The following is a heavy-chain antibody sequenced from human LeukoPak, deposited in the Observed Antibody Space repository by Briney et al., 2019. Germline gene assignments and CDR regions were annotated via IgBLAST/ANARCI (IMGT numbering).Heavy chain of an antibody. J-gene: IGHJ4*02. CDR3: ARLSTAVAAGDY. CDR1: GFTFSNYW. CDR2: IKQDGSEK. Sequence: GGSLRLSCAASGFTFSNYWMSWVRQAPGKGLEWVANIKQDGSEKYYVDSVKGRFTVSRDNAKNSLYLQMNSLRAEDTAVYYCARLSTAVAAGDYWGQGTLVTVSS. D-gene: IGHD6-19*01. V-gene: IGHV3-7*01.